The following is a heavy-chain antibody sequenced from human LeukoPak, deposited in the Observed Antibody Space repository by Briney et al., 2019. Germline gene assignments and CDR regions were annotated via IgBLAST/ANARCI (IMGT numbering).Heavy chain of an antibody. V-gene: IGHV1-18*01. CDR1: GYTFTSYG. J-gene: IGHJ5*02. CDR3: ARDPYSGSYLNWFDP. CDR2: ISAYNGNT. Sequence: GASVKVSCKASGYTFTSYGISWVRQAPGQGLEWMGWISAYNGNTNYAQKLQGRVTVTTDTSTSTAYMELRSLRSDDTAVYYCARDPYSGSYLNWFDPWGQGTLVTVSS. D-gene: IGHD1-26*01.